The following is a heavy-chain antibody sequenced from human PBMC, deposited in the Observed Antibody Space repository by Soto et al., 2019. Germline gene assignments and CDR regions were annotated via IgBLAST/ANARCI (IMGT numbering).Heavy chain of an antibody. CDR3: AKELPGELLPTGFDP. CDR2: ISGSGGST. V-gene: IGHV3-23*01. J-gene: IGHJ5*02. Sequence: EVQLLESGGGLVQPGGSLRLSCAASGFTFSSYAMSWVRQAPGKGLEWVSAISGSGGSTYYVDSVTGRFTISRDNSKNTLYLQMNSLRAEDTAVYYWAKELPGELLPTGFDPWGQGTLVTVSA. D-gene: IGHD1-26*01. CDR1: GFTFSSYA.